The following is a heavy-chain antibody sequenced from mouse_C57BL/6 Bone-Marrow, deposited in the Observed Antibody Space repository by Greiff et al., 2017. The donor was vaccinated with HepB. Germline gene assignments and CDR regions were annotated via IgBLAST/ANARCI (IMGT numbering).Heavy chain of an antibody. J-gene: IGHJ4*01. V-gene: IGHV5-12*01. CDR2: ISNGGGST. CDR3: AREGLRGRYAMDY. Sequence: EVKVEESGGGLVQPGGSLKLSCAASGFTFSDYYMYWVRQTPEKRLEWVAYISNGGGSTYYPDTVKGRFTISRDNAKNTQYLQMSRRKSEDTAMYYCAREGLRGRYAMDYWGQGTSVTVSA. CDR1: GFTFSDYY. D-gene: IGHD2-4*01.